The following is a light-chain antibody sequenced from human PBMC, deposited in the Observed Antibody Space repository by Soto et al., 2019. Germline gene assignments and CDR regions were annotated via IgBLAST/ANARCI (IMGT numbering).Light chain of an antibody. V-gene: IGLV2-14*03. CDR2: EVS. Sequence: QSALTQPASVSGSPGQSITMSCTGSSSDVGGYNYVSWYQQHPGKAPKLIIYEVSDRPSGVSPRVSGSKSGNTASLTISGLQAEDEADYYCASYATGNTLVFGGGTKLTVL. CDR3: ASYATGNTLV. J-gene: IGLJ3*02. CDR1: SSDVGGYNY.